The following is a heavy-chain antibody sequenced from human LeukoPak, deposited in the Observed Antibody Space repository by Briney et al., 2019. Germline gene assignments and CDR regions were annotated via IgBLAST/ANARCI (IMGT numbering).Heavy chain of an antibody. Sequence: GGSLRLSCSASGFTFSDYAMHWVRQAAGKGPEYVSAISANGLTTYYAASVKGRFTISRDNSKNTLYLQMSSLRAEDTSMYSCVKGYCSTPSCHLNYWGQGTLVTVSS. J-gene: IGHJ4*02. CDR1: GFTFSDYA. V-gene: IGHV3-64D*06. D-gene: IGHD2-2*01. CDR3: VKGYCSTPSCHLNY. CDR2: ISANGLTT.